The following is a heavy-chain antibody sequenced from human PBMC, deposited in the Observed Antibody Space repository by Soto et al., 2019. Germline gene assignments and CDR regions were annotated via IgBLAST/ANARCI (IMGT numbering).Heavy chain of an antibody. J-gene: IGHJ6*03. CDR3: ARLRAYCSGGSCYSDYYYYMDV. CDR1: GGSISSSSYY. V-gene: IGHV4-39*01. Sequence: SETLSLTCTVSGGSISSSSYYWGWIRQPPGKGLGWIGSIYYSGSTYYNPSLKSRVTISVDTSKNQFSLKLSSVTAADTAVYYCARLRAYCSGGSCYSDYYYYMDVWGKGTTVTVSS. D-gene: IGHD2-15*01. CDR2: IYYSGST.